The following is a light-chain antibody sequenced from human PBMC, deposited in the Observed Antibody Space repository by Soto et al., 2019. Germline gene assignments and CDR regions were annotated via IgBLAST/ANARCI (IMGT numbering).Light chain of an antibody. CDR2: DAS. CDR3: QQRSSWPLT. J-gene: IGKJ4*01. Sequence: EIVLTQSPATLSLSPGDRATLSCRASQSVTSYLAWYQQKPGQAPRLLIYDASSRATGIPARFSGTGSGTDFTLTISSLYPEDFAVYYCQQRSSWPLTFGGGTKVEIK. V-gene: IGKV3-11*01. CDR1: QSVTSY.